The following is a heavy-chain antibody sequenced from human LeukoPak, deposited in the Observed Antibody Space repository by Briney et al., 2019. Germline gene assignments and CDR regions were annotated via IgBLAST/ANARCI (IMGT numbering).Heavy chain of an antibody. CDR3: ARVDVYGDDGGTFFDY. V-gene: IGHV1-18*01. Sequence: ASVTVSCKASGYTFTIYGISWVRQAPGQGLEWMGWISAYNGNTNYAQTLQGRVTMTTDTSTSTDYMELRSLRSQDTAVYYCARVDVYGDDGGTFFDYWGQGTLVTVSS. CDR1: GYTFTIYG. J-gene: IGHJ4*02. CDR2: ISAYNGNT. D-gene: IGHD4-17*01.